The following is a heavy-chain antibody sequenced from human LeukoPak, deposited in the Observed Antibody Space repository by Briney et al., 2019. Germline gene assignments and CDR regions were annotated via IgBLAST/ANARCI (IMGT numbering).Heavy chain of an antibody. J-gene: IGHJ4*02. CDR3: ARDGGGVGALSPDY. D-gene: IGHD1-26*01. Sequence: ASVKVSCKASGYTFTSYGIIWARQAPGRGLEWVGWISAYNGHTNYAQKLQGRVTMTTDTSATTAYMELRNLTSDDTAVYYCARDGGGVGALSPDYWGQGTLVTVSS. CDR1: GYTFTSYG. CDR2: ISAYNGHT. V-gene: IGHV1-18*01.